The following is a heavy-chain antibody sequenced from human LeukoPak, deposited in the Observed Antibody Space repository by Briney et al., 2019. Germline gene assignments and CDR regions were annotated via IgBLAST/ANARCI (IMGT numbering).Heavy chain of an antibody. J-gene: IGHJ4*02. CDR1: GFTFSSYA. Sequence: PGGSLSLSCAASGFTFSSYAMSWVRQAPGKGLEWVSAITDSGGNTYYAAPVKGRFTISRDNSKNTLYLQMNSLRAEDTAAYYCARAGHCTNGICYTADSDYWGQGTLVTVSS. D-gene: IGHD2-8*01. V-gene: IGHV3-23*01. CDR2: ITDSGGNT. CDR3: ARAGHCTNGICYTADSDY.